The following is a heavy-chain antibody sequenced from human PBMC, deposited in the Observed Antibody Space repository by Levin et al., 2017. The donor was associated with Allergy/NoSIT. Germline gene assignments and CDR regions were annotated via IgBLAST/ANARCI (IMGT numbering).Heavy chain of an antibody. Sequence: SETLSLTCAVYGGSFSGYYWSWIRQPPGKGLEWIGEINHSGSTNYNPSLKSRVTISVDTSKNQFSLKLSSVTAADTAVYYCARELTRSSGYLSAPYYYYYYGMDVWGQGTTVTVSS. J-gene: IGHJ6*02. V-gene: IGHV4-34*01. CDR3: ARELTRSSGYLSAPYYYYYYGMDV. CDR1: GGSFSGYY. CDR2: INHSGST. D-gene: IGHD3-22*01.